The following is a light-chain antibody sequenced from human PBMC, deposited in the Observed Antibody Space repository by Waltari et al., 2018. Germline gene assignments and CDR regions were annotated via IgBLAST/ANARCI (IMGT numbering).Light chain of an antibody. Sequence: DIVMTQSPDSLAVSLGERATINCKSSQSVLYSSNNKNYLAWYQQKPGQPPKLLLYWASTRESGVPERFSGSGSETDFTLTISSLQAEDVAVYYCQQYYSKPLTFGGGTKVEIK. CDR3: QQYYSKPLT. CDR1: QSVLYSSNNKNY. CDR2: WAS. V-gene: IGKV4-1*01. J-gene: IGKJ4*01.